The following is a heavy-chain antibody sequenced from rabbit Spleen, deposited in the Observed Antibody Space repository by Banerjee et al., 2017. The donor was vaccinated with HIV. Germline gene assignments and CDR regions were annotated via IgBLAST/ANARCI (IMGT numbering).Heavy chain of an antibody. CDR1: GFDFSHGYD. J-gene: IGHJ3*01. V-gene: IGHV1S40*01. CDR3: ARDLDGVIGWNFGW. Sequence: QQLVESGGGLVKPGASLTLTCKASGFDFSHGYDMCWVRQAPGKGLEWISCVPGSSSDFTYSATWAKGRFTFSKTSSTTVTLQVTSLTAADTATYICARDLDGVIGWNFGWWGQGTLVTVS. D-gene: IGHD4-1*01. CDR2: VPGSSSDFT.